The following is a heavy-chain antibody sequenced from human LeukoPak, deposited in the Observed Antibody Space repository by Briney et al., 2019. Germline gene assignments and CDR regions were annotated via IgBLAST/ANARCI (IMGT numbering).Heavy chain of an antibody. V-gene: IGHV3-30*18. D-gene: IGHD3-10*01. CDR2: ISYDGSNK. J-gene: IGHJ5*02. Sequence: GGSLRLSCAASGFTFSSYGMHWVRQAPGKGLEWVAVISYDGSNKYYADSVKGRFTISRDNSKNMLYLQMNSLRAEDTAVYYCAKDAPSPSGFGEKNWFDPWGQGTLVTVSS. CDR3: AKDAPSPSGFGEKNWFDP. CDR1: GFTFSSYG.